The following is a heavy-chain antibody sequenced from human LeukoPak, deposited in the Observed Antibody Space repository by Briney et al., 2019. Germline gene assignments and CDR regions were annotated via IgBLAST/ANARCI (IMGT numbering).Heavy chain of an antibody. D-gene: IGHD3-16*02. CDR3: ASHYSSGSYRYTGSFDS. CDR1: GGSFSDYY. J-gene: IGHJ4*02. Sequence: PSETLSLTCAVYGGSFSDYYWSWIRQPPGKGLEWIGEINRSGTTNYSPSLKSRVSISVDTSKNQFSLKLNSVTAADAAMYYCASHYSSGSYRYTGSFDSWGQGMLVNVSS. V-gene: IGHV4-34*01. CDR2: INRSGTT.